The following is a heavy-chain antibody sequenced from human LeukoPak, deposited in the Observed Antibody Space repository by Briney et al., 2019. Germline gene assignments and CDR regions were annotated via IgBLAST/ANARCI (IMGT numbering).Heavy chain of an antibody. V-gene: IGHV4-4*07. CDR1: GGSISYFY. J-gene: IGHJ4*02. D-gene: IGHD6-19*01. CDR2: IYTSGST. CDR3: ASTPFYSSGWLFDY. Sequence: SETLSLTCTVSGGSISYFYWSWIRQPAGKGLEWIGRIYTSGSTNYNPSLKSRVTISVDTSKNQFSLKLSSVTAADTAVYYCASTPFYSSGWLFDYWGQGTLVTVSS.